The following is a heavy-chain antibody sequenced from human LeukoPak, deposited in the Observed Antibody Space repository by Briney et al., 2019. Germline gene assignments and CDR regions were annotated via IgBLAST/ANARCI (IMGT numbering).Heavy chain of an antibody. J-gene: IGHJ6*03. CDR1: GFTFDYYA. Sequence: PGGSLRLSCAASGFTFDYYAMHWVRQAPGKGLEWVSGISWNSGSIGYADSVKGRFTISRDNAKNSLYLQMNSLRAEDMALYYCARTFYYYYYMDVWGKGTTVTVSS. CDR2: ISWNSGSI. D-gene: IGHD2-2*01. V-gene: IGHV3-9*03. CDR3: ARTFYYYYYMDV.